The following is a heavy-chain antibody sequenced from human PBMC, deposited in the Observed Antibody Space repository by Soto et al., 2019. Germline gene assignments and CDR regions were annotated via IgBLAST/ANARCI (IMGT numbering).Heavy chain of an antibody. CDR3: AKEVVEGWWEVGVFDY. D-gene: IGHD1-26*01. Sequence: QVQLVESGGGVVQPGRSLRLSCAASGFTFSSYGMHWVRQAPGKGLEWVAVISYDGSNKYYVDSVKGRFTISRDNSKNTLYLQMNSLRAEDTAVYYCAKEVVEGWWEVGVFDYWGQGTLVTVSS. V-gene: IGHV3-30*18. CDR2: ISYDGSNK. J-gene: IGHJ4*02. CDR1: GFTFSSYG.